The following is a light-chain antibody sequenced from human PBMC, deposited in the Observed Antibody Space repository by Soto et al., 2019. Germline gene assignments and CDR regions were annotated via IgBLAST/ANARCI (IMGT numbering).Light chain of an antibody. J-gene: IGKJ2*01. CDR1: YSISSY. CDR3: QQSYNTPRT. V-gene: IGKV1-39*01. Sequence: DIQMTQSPSSLSASVGDRVTITCRASYSISSYLNWYQQKPGKAPKLLIYAVSTLQGGVPPRFSGSGSGTDFTLTISSLQPEDFATYYCQQSYNTPRTLGQGTKLEIK. CDR2: AVS.